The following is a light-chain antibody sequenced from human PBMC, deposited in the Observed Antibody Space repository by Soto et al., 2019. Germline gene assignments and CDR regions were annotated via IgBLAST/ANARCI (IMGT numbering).Light chain of an antibody. CDR2: ASS. J-gene: IGLJ1*01. CDR1: SSDVGGYNY. CDR3: SSYTSGSTLYV. Sequence: QSALTQPAPVSGSPGQSITISCTGTSSDVGGYNYVSWYQHHPGKAPRLMIYASSNRPSGVSHRFSGSRSGNTASLTISGLQAEDEADYYCSSYTSGSTLYVFGTGTKVTVL. V-gene: IGLV2-14*01.